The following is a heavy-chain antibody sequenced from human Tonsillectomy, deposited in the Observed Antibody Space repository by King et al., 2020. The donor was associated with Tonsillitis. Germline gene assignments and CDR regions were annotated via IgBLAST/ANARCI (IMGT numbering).Heavy chain of an antibody. CDR3: ARVPRGYGPYWYFDL. CDR2: IFSNDEK. Sequence: TLKESGPVLGKPTETLTLTCTVSGFSLSNARMGVSWIRQPPGKGLEWLAHIFSNDEKSYRTSLKSSLTISKDTSKSQVVLTMTNMDTVDTATYYCARVPRGYGPYWYFDLWGRGTLVTVSS. V-gene: IGHV2-26*01. CDR1: GFSLSNARMG. J-gene: IGHJ2*01. D-gene: IGHD5-12*01.